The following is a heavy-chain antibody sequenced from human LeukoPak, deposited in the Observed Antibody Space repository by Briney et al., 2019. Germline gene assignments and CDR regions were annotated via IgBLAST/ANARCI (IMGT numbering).Heavy chain of an antibody. Sequence: ASVKVSCKASGYTFTSYAMHWVRQAPGQRLEWMGWINAGNGNTKYSQEFQGRVTITRDTSASTAYMELSSLRSEDTAVYYCARMVVRGALYFQHWGQGTLVTVSS. CDR2: INAGNGNT. CDR1: GYTFTSYA. V-gene: IGHV1-3*01. J-gene: IGHJ1*01. D-gene: IGHD3-10*01. CDR3: ARMVVRGALYFQH.